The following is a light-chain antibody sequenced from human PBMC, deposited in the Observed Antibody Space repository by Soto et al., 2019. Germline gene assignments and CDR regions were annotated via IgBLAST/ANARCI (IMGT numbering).Light chain of an antibody. J-gene: IGKJ1*01. CDR1: QRVSIK. V-gene: IGKV3-15*01. CDR3: QHFIIWPPCT. Sequence: EIVMTQSPATLSVSPGERATLSCRASQRVSIKLAWYQQKPGQATRLLIYGASTRATGIPARFSGSRSGTEFTLTISSLQSEDFAVSYCQHFIIWPPCTFAQGTKVEFK. CDR2: GAS.